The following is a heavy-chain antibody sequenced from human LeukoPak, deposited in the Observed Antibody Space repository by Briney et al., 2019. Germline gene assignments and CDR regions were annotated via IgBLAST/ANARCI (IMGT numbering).Heavy chain of an antibody. CDR1: GYTFTSYY. D-gene: IGHD2-15*01. CDR3: ARTDCSGGSCYGG. V-gene: IGHV1-2*02. CDR2: INPNSGGT. J-gene: IGHJ4*02. Sequence: GASVKVSCKASGYTFTSYYMHWVRQAPGQGLEWMGWINPNSGGTNYAQKFQGRVTMTRDTSISTAYMELSRLRSDDTAVYYCARTDCSGGSCYGGWGQGTLVTVPS.